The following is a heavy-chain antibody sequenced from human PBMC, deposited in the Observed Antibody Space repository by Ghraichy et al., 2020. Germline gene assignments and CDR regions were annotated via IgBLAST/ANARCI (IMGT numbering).Heavy chain of an antibody. D-gene: IGHD1-26*01. V-gene: IGHV3-21*01. J-gene: IGHJ5*02. Sequence: GGSLRLSCAASGFTFSNYSMNWVRQAPGKGLEWVSSISSSSSYIYYADSVKGRFTISRDNAKNSLYLQMNSLRAEDTAVYYCAGRPGSYRNWFDPWGQGTLVTVSS. CDR2: ISSSSSYI. CDR1: GFTFSNYS. CDR3: AGRPGSYRNWFDP.